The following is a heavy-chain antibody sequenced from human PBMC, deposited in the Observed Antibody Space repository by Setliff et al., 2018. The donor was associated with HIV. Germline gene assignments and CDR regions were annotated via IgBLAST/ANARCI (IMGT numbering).Heavy chain of an antibody. CDR3: ASQYCSAGSCFSDY. CDR1: SGSISDSRYY. V-gene: IGHV4-39*01. CDR2: IYYSGSL. D-gene: IGHD2-15*01. J-gene: IGHJ4*02. Sequence: NPSETLSLTCTVSSGSISDSRYYWGWIRQAPGKGLEWIGSIYYSGSLYYSPSLKSRLTVSVDTSKNQFSLTLSAVTATDTAVYYCASQYCSAGSCFSDYWGQGTMVTVSS.